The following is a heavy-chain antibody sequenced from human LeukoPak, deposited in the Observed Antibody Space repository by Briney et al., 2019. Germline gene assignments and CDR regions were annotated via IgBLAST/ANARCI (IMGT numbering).Heavy chain of an antibody. V-gene: IGHV6-1*01. CDR3: ARAQAYSGRIFDY. CDR1: GDSVSNTAAG. D-gene: IGHD1-26*01. J-gene: IGHJ4*02. Sequence: SQTLSLTCVISGDSVSNTAAGWSWIRQSPSRGLEWLGRTYYRSKWYNEYAVSVKSRITINPDTSKNQFSLQLNSVTPEDTAVYYCARAQAYSGRIFDYWGQGTLVTVSS. CDR2: TYYRSKWYN.